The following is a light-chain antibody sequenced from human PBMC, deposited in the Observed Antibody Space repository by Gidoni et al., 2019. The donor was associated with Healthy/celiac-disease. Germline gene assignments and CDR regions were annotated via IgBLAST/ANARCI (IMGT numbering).Light chain of an antibody. J-gene: IGKJ2*03. V-gene: IGKV3-11*01. CDR3: QQRSNWPHS. CDR2: DAS. Sequence: EIVFTQSQATLSLSPGERATLSFRASQSVSSYLAWYQQKPGQAPMLLIYDASKRATGIPARFSGSGSGTDFTLTISSLEPEDLAVYYCQQRSNWPHSFGQGTKLEIK. CDR1: QSVSSY.